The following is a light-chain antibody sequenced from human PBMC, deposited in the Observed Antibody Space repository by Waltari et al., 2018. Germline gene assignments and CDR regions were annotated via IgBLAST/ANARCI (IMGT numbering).Light chain of an antibody. J-gene: IGKJ4*01. Sequence: IVLTQSPATLSLSPGQRATLSCRASQTSNNNFLVWYQQKPGQAPRLLIHGASSRATGFPARFSGSGSGTDFTLTISRLEPEDVAVYYCQQYDGSILTFGGGTKVEI. V-gene: IGKV3-20*01. CDR2: GAS. CDR3: QQYDGSILT. CDR1: QTSNNNF.